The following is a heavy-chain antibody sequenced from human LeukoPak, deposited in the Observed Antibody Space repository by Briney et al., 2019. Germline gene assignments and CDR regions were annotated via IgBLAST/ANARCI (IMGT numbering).Heavy chain of an antibody. CDR2: ITWNSGTI. CDR1: GFTFDDYA. Sequence: GGSLRLSWAASGFTFDDYAMHWVRQGPGKGLEWVSGITWNSGTIGYADSVKGRFTISRDNAKNSLYLQMSSLRAEDTALYYCAKDVTGTGAFDIWGQGTMVTVSS. J-gene: IGHJ3*02. V-gene: IGHV3-9*01. CDR3: AKDVTGTGAFDI. D-gene: IGHD1-7*01.